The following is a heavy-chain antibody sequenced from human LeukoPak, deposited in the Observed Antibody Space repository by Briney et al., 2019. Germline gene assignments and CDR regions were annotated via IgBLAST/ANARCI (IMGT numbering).Heavy chain of an antibody. V-gene: IGHV1-8*01. CDR1: GYTFTSYD. D-gene: IGHD2-2*01. Sequence: ASVKVSCKASGYTFTSYDINWVRQATGQGLEWMGWMNPNSGNTGYAQKFQGRVTMTRNTSISTAYMELSSLRSEDTAVYYCARGGGYCSSTSCQTDRSWFDPWGQGTLVTVSS. CDR2: MNPNSGNT. J-gene: IGHJ5*02. CDR3: ARGGGYCSSTSCQTDRSWFDP.